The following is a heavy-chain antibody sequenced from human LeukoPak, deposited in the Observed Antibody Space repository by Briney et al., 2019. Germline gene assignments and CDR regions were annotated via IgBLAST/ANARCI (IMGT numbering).Heavy chain of an antibody. D-gene: IGHD3-10*01. J-gene: IGHJ6*02. CDR3: ARKGGYGSPRVDV. CDR1: GGSISSYY. Sequence: SETLSLTCTVSGGSISSYYWSWIRQPPGKGLEWIGYIYYSGSTYYNPSLKSRVTISVDTSKNQFSLKLSSVTAADTAVYYCARKGGYGSPRVDVWGQGTTVTVSS. V-gene: IGHV4-59*08. CDR2: IYYSGST.